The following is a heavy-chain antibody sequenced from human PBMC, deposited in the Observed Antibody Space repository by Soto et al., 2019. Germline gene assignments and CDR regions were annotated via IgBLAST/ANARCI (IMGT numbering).Heavy chain of an antibody. V-gene: IGHV1-69*04. CDR2: IIPILGIA. CDR3: AREEYYYGSGACFDY. Sequence: SVKVSCKASGGTFSSYTISWVRQAPGQGLEWMGRIIPILGIANYAQKFQGRVTITADKSTSTAYMELSSLRSEDTAVYYCAREEYYYGSGACFDYWGQGTLVTVSS. J-gene: IGHJ4*02. CDR1: GGTFSSYT. D-gene: IGHD3-10*01.